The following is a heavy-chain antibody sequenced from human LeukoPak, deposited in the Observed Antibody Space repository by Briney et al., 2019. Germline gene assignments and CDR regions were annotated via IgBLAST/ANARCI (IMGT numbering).Heavy chain of an antibody. V-gene: IGHV4-39*01. Sequence: PSETLSLTCTVSGGSISSTNYYWGWIRQPPGKGLEWIGSIYYSGSTYYNPSLKSRVTISVDTSKNQFSLKLGSVTAADTAVYYCARSQHCSSTSCYLYYYYGMDVWGQGTTVTVSS. CDR2: IYYSGST. CDR1: GGSISSTNYY. CDR3: ARSQHCSSTSCYLYYYYGMDV. D-gene: IGHD2-2*01. J-gene: IGHJ6*02.